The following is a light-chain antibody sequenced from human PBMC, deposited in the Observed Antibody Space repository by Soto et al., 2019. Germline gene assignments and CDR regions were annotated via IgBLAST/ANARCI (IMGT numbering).Light chain of an antibody. J-gene: IGKJ1*01. CDR2: GAS. CDR3: QQYNNWPPWT. V-gene: IGKV3-15*01. CDR1: QSVSSS. Sequence: EIVMTQSPATLSVSPGERATLSCRASQSVSSSLAWYQQKPGQAPRLLIYGASTRATGIPARFSCSGSGTEFTLTISSLQSEDFAVYYCQQYNNWPPWTFGQGNKVEIK.